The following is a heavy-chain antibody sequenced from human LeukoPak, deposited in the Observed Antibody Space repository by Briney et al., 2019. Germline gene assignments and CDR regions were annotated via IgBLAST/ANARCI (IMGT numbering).Heavy chain of an antibody. CDR1: GYTFTGYY. D-gene: IGHD1-26*01. V-gene: IGHV1-2*02. J-gene: IGHJ4*02. CDR3: ARGTLVGAPYGVLDY. CDR2: INPNSGGT. Sequence: GASVKVSCKASGYTFTGYYMHWVRQAPGQGLEWMGWINPNSGGTNYAQKFQGRVTMSRDTSISTAYMELSRLRSDDTAVYYCARGTLVGAPYGVLDYWGQGTLVTVSS.